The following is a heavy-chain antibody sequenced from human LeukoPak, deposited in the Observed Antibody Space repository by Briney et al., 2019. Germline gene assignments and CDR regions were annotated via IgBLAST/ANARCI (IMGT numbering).Heavy chain of an antibody. CDR1: GFTFSSYA. J-gene: IGHJ4*02. D-gene: IGHD1/OR15-1a*01. CDR2: ISGSGGST. CDR3: AKDQQSHLGYFDY. V-gene: IGHV3-23*01. Sequence: GGSLRLSCAASGFTFSSYAMSWVRQAPGKGLEWVSAISGSGGSTYYADSVKGRFTISRDNSKNTLYLQMNSLRAEDTAVYCCAKDQQSHLGYFDYWGQGTLVTVSS.